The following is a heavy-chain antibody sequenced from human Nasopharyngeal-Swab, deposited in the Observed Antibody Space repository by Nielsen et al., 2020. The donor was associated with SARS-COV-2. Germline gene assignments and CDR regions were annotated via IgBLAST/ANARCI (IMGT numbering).Heavy chain of an antibody. CDR3: ARHASYYDSSGPFDY. CDR1: GGSISSSSYY. V-gene: IGHV4-39*01. J-gene: IGHJ4*02. Sequence: GPLRLSCTVPGGSISSSSYYWGWIRQPPGKGLEWIGSFYYSGSTYYNPSLKSPVTISVDTSKNQFSLKLSSVTAADTAVYYCARHASYYDSSGPFDYWGQGTLVTVSS. CDR2: FYYSGST. D-gene: IGHD3-22*01.